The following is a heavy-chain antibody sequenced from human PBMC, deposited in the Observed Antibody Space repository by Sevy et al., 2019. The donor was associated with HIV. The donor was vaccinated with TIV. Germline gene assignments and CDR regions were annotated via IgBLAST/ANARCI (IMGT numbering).Heavy chain of an antibody. V-gene: IGHV3-23*01. Sequence: GGSLRLSCAASGFTFSSYVMSWVRQAPGGGLEWVSGIIGRGDSTYYADSVKGRFTISRDNSKNTLYLQMSSLRAEDTAVYYCAKLPFTHAGVPDFDYWGQGTLVTVSS. D-gene: IGHD2-8*01. J-gene: IGHJ4*02. CDR3: AKLPFTHAGVPDFDY. CDR1: GFTFSSYV. CDR2: IIGRGDST.